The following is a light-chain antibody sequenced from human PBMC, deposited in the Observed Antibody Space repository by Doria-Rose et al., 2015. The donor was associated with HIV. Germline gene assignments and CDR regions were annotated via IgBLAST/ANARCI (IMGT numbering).Light chain of an antibody. Sequence: TQSPATLSLSPGERATLSCRASQSVSSYLVWYQQKPGQAPRLLIYDASNRATGIPARFSGSGSGTDFTLTISSLEPEDLAVYYCQQRNNWPTFGGGPRWRS. V-gene: IGKV3-11*01. CDR2: DAS. CDR1: QSVSSY. J-gene: IGKJ4*01. CDR3: QQRNNWPT.